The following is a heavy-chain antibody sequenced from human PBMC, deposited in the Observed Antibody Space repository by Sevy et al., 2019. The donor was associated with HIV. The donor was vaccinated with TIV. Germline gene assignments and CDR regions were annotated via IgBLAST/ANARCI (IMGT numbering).Heavy chain of an antibody. CDR3: ARGRGVFGAVAINWFDP. V-gene: IGHV3-53*01. CDR1: GFTVSSSY. Sequence: GGSLRLSCAASGFTVSSSYMTWVRQPPGKGLEWVSVIYSGGSTYDADSVKGRFTISRDNSKNTRYLQMNNLRADDTAVYYCARGRGVFGAVAINWFDPWGQGALVTVSS. D-gene: IGHD3-3*01. J-gene: IGHJ5*02. CDR2: IYSGGST.